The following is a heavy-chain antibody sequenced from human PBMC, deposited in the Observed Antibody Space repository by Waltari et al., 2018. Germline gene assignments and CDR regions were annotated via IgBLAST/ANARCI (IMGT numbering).Heavy chain of an antibody. CDR1: GGSISSSSYS. CDR3: ATEVSTAAAVSFFDY. V-gene: IGHV4-39*01. Sequence: QLQLRESGPGLVKPSETLSLTCTVSGGSISSSSYSWGWIRQPPGKGLEWIGSIYYSGSTYYNPSLKSRVTISVDTSKNQFSLKLSSVTAADTAVYYCATEVSTAAAVSFFDYWGQGTLVTVSS. CDR2: IYYSGST. J-gene: IGHJ4*02. D-gene: IGHD6-13*01.